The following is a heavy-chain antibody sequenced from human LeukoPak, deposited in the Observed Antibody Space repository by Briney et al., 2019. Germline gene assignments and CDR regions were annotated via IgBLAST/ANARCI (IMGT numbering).Heavy chain of an antibody. D-gene: IGHD4-17*01. CDR1: GYSFTRNW. V-gene: IGHV5-10-1*01. CDR3: ARANYGDYGEYFQH. Sequence: GESLKISCKGSGYSFTRNWIGWVRQMPGKGLEWMGRIDPSDSSTNYSPSFQGHVTISADKSIGTAYLQWSSLRASDTGMYYCARANYGDYGEYFQHWGQGTLVTVSS. J-gene: IGHJ1*01. CDR2: IDPSDSST.